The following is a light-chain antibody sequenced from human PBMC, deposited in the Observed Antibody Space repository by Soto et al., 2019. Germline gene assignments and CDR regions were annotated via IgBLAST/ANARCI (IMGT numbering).Light chain of an antibody. J-gene: IGKJ3*01. CDR2: GTS. V-gene: IGKV3-20*01. CDR1: QSLTSNY. Sequence: EIVLTQSPGTLSLSPGERATLSCRASQSLTSNYLAWYQQKPGQAPRLLISGTSNRATGIPDRFSGSGSGTDFTLTISRLEPDDFAVYYCQQYGDSVFTFGLGTKVDIK. CDR3: QQYGDSVFT.